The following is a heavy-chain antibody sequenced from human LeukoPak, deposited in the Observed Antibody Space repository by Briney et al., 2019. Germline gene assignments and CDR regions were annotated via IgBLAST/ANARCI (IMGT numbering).Heavy chain of an antibody. J-gene: IGHJ4*02. CDR1: GFTFSNAC. CDR2: IKGKADGWTT. CDR3: TVLSGWRFGS. Sequence: GGSLRLSCAASGFTFSNACMSWVRQVPGKGLEWVGRIKGKADGWTTEYAVPVKGRVTISRDDSKNTLSLQIDNLNTEETAVYYCTVLSGWRFGSWGQGIQVTVSS. V-gene: IGHV3-15*01. D-gene: IGHD6-19*01.